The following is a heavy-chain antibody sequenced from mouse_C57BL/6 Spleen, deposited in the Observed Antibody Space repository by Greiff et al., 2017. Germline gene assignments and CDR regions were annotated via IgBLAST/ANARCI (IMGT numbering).Heavy chain of an antibody. CDR2: IYPRSGNT. CDR3: ARYYCGSSYVAY. Sequence: QVQLQQSGAELARPGASVKLSCKASGYTFTSYGISWVKQRPGQGLEWIGEIYPRSGNTYYNEKFKGKATLTADKSSSTAYMELRSLTSEDSAVYFCARYYCGSSYVAYWGQGTLVTVSA. J-gene: IGHJ3*01. V-gene: IGHV1-81*01. CDR1: GYTFTSYG. D-gene: IGHD1-1*01.